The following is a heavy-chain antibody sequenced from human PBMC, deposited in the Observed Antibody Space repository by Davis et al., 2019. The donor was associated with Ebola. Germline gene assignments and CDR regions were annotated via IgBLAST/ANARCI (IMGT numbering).Heavy chain of an antibody. Sequence: GESLKISCAASGFTFSSYGMHWVRQAPGKGLEWVAVISYDGSNKYYADSVKGRFTISRDNSKNTLYLQMNSLRAEDTAVYYCAKSNSIWNADRFDYWGQGTLVTVSS. V-gene: IGHV3-30*18. J-gene: IGHJ4*02. CDR3: AKSNSIWNADRFDY. CDR1: GFTFSSYG. CDR2: ISYDGSNK. D-gene: IGHD1-1*01.